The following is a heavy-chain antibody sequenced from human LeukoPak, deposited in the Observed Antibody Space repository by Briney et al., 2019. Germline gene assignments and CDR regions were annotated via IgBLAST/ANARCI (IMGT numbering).Heavy chain of an antibody. J-gene: IGHJ4*02. CDR2: ISACNSNT. CDR3: ARDEDYHILTGYERFDY. V-gene: IGHV1-18*01. CDR1: GYTFTSYG. Sequence: GASVKVSCKASGYTFTSYGISWVRQAPGQGLEWMGWISACNSNTNYAQKLQGRVTMTTDTSTSTAYMELRSLRSDDTAVYYCARDEDYHILTGYERFDYWGQGTLVTVSS. D-gene: IGHD3-9*01.